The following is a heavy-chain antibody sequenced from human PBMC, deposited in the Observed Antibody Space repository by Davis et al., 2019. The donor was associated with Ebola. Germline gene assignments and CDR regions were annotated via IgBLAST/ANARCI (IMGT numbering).Heavy chain of an antibody. CDR1: GGSFSGYY. D-gene: IGHD3-22*01. CDR2: INHSGST. CDR3: ARLDYYDSSGYYEGNFDY. V-gene: IGHV4-34*01. J-gene: IGHJ4*02. Sequence: MPSETLSLTCAVYGGSFSGYYWSWIRQPPGKGLEWIGEINHSGSTNYNPSLKSRVTISVDTSKNQFSLELSSVTAADTAVYYCARLDYYDSSGYYEGNFDYWGQGTLVTVSS.